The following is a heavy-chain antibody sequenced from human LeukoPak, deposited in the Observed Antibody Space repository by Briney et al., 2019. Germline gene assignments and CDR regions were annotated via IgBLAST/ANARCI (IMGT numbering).Heavy chain of an antibody. Sequence: SETLSLTCAVYGGSFSGYFWSWIRQTPGKGLEWIGEINHGGSTNYIPSLKSRVTISVYTSKNHFSLKLSSLTAADTAVYYCARGPPLDYDGSGYYFFDYWGQGALVTVSS. V-gene: IGHV4-34*01. CDR2: INHGGST. CDR1: GGSFSGYF. J-gene: IGHJ4*02. D-gene: IGHD3-22*01. CDR3: ARGPPLDYDGSGYYFFDY.